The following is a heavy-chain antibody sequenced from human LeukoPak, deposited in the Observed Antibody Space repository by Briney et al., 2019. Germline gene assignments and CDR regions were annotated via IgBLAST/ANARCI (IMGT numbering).Heavy chain of an antibody. V-gene: IGHV4-34*01. CDR1: GGSFSGYY. J-gene: IGHJ6*03. CDR3: AKRTRGFGELPPHYYYYMDV. CDR2: INHSGST. Sequence: SETLSLTCAVYGGSFSGYYWSWIRQPPGKGLEWIGEINHSGSTNYNPSLKSRVTISVGTSKNQFSLKLSSVTAADTAVYYCAKRTRGFGELPPHYYYYMDVWGKGTTVTISS. D-gene: IGHD3-10*01.